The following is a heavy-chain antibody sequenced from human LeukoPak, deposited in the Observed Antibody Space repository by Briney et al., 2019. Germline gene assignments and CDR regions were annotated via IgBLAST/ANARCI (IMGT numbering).Heavy chain of an antibody. J-gene: IGHJ4*02. V-gene: IGHV3-30*02. CDR3: AKDRTFTMIWSYFDY. Sequence: GGSLRLSCAASGFTFSSYDIHWVRQAPGKGLEWVAFIRYDGSNKYYADSVRGRFTISRDNSKNTLYLQMNSLRAEDTAVYYCAKDRTFTMIWSYFDYWGQGTLVTVSS. CDR2: IRYDGSNK. D-gene: IGHD3-22*01. CDR1: GFTFSSYD.